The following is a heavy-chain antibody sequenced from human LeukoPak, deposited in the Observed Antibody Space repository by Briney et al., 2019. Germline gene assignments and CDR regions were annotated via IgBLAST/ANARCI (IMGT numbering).Heavy chain of an antibody. J-gene: IGHJ4*02. CDR1: RFILNNAW. CDR2: IKNKSDGGKT. D-gene: IGHD6-13*01. V-gene: IGHV3-15*01. Sequence: GGSLRLSCAASRFILNNAWMSWVRQAPGKGLEWVGRIKNKSDGGKTVYAAPVKGRFTISRDDSKNTLYLQMNSLKTEDTAVYYCAAERYSSTWYFDYWGQGILVAVSS. CDR3: AAERYSSTWYFDY.